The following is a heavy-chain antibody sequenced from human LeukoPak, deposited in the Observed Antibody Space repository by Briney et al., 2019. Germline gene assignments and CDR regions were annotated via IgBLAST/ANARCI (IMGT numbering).Heavy chain of an antibody. J-gene: IGHJ6*03. CDR2: ISAYNGNT. V-gene: IGHV1-18*01. CDR3: ARFRYCSSTSCYFGGDYYYYYMDV. D-gene: IGHD2-2*01. CDR1: GYTFTSYG. Sequence: ASVKVSCKASGYTFTSYGISWVRQAPGQGLEWMGWISAYNGNTNYAQKLQGRVTITTDTSTSTAYMELRSLRSDDTAVYYCARFRYCSSTSCYFGGDYYYYYMDVWGKGTTVTVSS.